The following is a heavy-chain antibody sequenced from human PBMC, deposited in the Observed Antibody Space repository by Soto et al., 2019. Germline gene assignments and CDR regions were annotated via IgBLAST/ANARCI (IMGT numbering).Heavy chain of an antibody. J-gene: IGHJ4*01. CDR3: AHAGDYDLLTFDH. D-gene: IGHD4-17*01. Sequence: SETLSLTCAVSGHSISSGYYWGWIRQPPGKGLEWIGSFYHSGSTYYNPSLKSRVTISVDTSKNQFSLKLSSVTAADTAVYYCAHAGDYDLLTFDHWGPGTLVTVSS. CDR2: FYHSGST. V-gene: IGHV4-38-2*01. CDR1: GHSISSGYY.